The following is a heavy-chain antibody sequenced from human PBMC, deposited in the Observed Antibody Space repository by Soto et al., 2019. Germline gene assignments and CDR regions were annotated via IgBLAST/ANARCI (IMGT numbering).Heavy chain of an antibody. CDR1: GGTFSSYA. CDR3: ARSPLPQYYFDY. V-gene: IGHV1-69*06. Sequence: SVKVSCKASGGTFSSYAISWVRQAPGQGLEWMGGIIPIFGTANYAQKFKGRVTITADKSTSTAYMELSSLRSEDTAVYYCARSPLPQYYFDYWGQGTLVTVSS. CDR2: IIPIFGTA. J-gene: IGHJ4*02.